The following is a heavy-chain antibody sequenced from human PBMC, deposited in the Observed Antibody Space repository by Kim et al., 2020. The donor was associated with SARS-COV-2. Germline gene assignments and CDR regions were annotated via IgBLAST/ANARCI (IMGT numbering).Heavy chain of an antibody. Sequence: GGSLRLSCAASGFTFSSYAMHWVRQAPGKGLEWVAVISYDGSNKYYADSVKGRFTISRDNSKNTLYLQMNSLRAEDTAVYYCARDGYSSSWLSFWFDPWGQGTLVTVSS. CDR3: ARDGYSSSWLSFWFDP. J-gene: IGHJ5*02. V-gene: IGHV3-30*04. CDR2: ISYDGSNK. D-gene: IGHD6-13*01. CDR1: GFTFSSYA.